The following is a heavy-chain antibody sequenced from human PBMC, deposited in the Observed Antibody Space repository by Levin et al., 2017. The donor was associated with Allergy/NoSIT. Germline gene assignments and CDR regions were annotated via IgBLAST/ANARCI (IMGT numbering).Heavy chain of an antibody. Sequence: SCAASGFTLSMYAMHWVRQAPGKGREWVAGRASDGSKNQYADSVTFRFTVSIDSSKTTLFLQMNSLRVEDTAVYYCATDRGWAYWGQGTLVTVSS. V-gene: IGHV3-30*03. D-gene: IGHD3-22*01. J-gene: IGHJ4*02. CDR3: ATDRGWAY. CDR1: GFTLSMYA. CDR2: RASDGSKN.